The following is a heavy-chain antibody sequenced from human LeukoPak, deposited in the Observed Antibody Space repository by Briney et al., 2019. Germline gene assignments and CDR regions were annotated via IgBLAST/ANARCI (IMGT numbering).Heavy chain of an antibody. D-gene: IGHD3-10*01. V-gene: IGHV3-74*01. Sequence: GGSLRLSCAASGFTFSSYWMHWVRQAPGKGLVWVSRINSDASRTSYADSVKGRFTISRDNAKNTLYLQMNSLRVEDSAVYYCARDGGSGNFDYWGQGTLVTVSS. CDR3: ARDGGSGNFDY. J-gene: IGHJ4*02. CDR1: GFTFSSYW. CDR2: INSDASRT.